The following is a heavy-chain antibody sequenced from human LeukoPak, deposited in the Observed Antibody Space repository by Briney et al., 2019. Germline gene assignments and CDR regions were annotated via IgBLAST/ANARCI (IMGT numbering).Heavy chain of an antibody. J-gene: IGHJ6*02. D-gene: IGHD6-13*01. CDR1: GGSISSYY. CDR2: IYYSGST. V-gene: IGHV4-59*08. CDR3: ARRSGIAAAVSYYYGMDV. Sequence: SETLSLTCTVSGGSISSYYWSWIRQPPGKGLEWIGYIYYSGSTNYNPSLKSRVTISVDTSKNQFSLKLSSVTAADTAVYYCARRSGIAAAVSYYYGMDVWGQGTTVTVSS.